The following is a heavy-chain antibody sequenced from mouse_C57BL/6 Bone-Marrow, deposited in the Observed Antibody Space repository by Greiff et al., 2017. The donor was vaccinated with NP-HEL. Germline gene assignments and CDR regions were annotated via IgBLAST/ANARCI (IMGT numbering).Heavy chain of an antibody. D-gene: IGHD1-1*01. CDR1: GYTFTSYW. CDR2: IHPNSGST. CDR3: ARGYYGSSYDWYFEV. V-gene: IGHV1-64*01. J-gene: IGHJ1*03. Sequence: QVQLLQPGAELVKPGASVKLSCKASGYTFTSYWMHWVKQRPGQGLEWIGMIHPNSGSTNYNEKFKSKVTLTVDKSSSTAYMQLSSLTSEDSAGYYCARGYYGSSYDWYFEVWGTGTTVTVSS.